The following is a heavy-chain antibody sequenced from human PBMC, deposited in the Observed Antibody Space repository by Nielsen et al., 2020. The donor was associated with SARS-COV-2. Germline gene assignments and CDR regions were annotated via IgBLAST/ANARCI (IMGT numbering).Heavy chain of an antibody. CDR3: ARGSAHYYGMDA. CDR2: IIPILGIA. V-gene: IGHV1-69*04. J-gene: IGHJ6*02. Sequence: SVKVSCKASGGTFSSYAISWVRQAPGQGLEWMGRIIPILGIANYAQKFQGRVTITADKSTSTAYMELSSLRSEDTAVYYCARGSAHYYGMDAWGQGTTVTVSS. CDR1: GGTFSSYA.